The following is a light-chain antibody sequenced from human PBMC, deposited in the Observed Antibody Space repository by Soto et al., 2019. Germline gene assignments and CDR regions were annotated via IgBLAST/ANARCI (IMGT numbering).Light chain of an antibody. Sequence: QSVLTQPPSASGTPGQRVAISCSGSSPNIGNNRVNWYQLLPGTAPRLLIYTTNQRPSGVPDRFSGSKSGTSASLAISGLQSEDEADYYCAAWDDSLTAWVFGGGTKLTVL. CDR3: AAWDDSLTAWV. CDR2: TTN. J-gene: IGLJ3*02. CDR1: SPNIGNNR. V-gene: IGLV1-44*01.